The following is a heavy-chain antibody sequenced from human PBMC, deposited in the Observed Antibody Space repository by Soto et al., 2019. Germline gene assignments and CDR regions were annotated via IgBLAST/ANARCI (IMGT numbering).Heavy chain of an antibody. CDR3: GRNNRGNHNSGRPDHRPRYGMDV. CDR1: GGSMSNYY. Sequence: SETLSLTCTVSGGSMSNYYWSWIRQPPGKGLEWIGYIYYSGKTNYNPSLRSPVTISVDTSKNQFSLKLSSVTAAATAVYYGGRNNRGNHNSGRPDHRPRYGMDVRGQGTTVTVSS. CDR2: IYYSGKT. V-gene: IGHV4-59*01. D-gene: IGHD3-10*01. J-gene: IGHJ6*02.